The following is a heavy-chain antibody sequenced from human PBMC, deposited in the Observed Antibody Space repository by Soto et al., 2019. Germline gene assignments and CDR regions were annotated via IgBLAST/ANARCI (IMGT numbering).Heavy chain of an antibody. D-gene: IGHD2-15*01. J-gene: IGHJ6*03. Sequence: SETLSLTCTVSGGSISSGGYYWSWIRQHPGKGLEWIGYIYYSGSTYYNPSLKSRVTISVDTSKNQFSLKLSSVTAADTAMFYCARAPQYCSGGPCYAFYMDVWGKGTTVTVSS. CDR2: IYYSGST. CDR1: GGSISSGGYY. CDR3: ARAPQYCSGGPCYAFYMDV. V-gene: IGHV4-31*03.